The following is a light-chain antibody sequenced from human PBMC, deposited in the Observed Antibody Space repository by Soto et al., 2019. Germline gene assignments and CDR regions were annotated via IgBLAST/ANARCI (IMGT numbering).Light chain of an antibody. CDR2: GAS. CDR1: QSVQFNY. CDR3: QQFSSYPLT. Sequence: EIVLAHSPATLSLCPSEGDTLXTRTSQSVQFNYVAWYQQKPGQAPRLLIYGASSRATGIPDRFSGSGSGTDFTLTISRLEPEDFAVYYCQQFSSYPLTFGGGTKVDIK. V-gene: IGKV3-20*01. J-gene: IGKJ4*01.